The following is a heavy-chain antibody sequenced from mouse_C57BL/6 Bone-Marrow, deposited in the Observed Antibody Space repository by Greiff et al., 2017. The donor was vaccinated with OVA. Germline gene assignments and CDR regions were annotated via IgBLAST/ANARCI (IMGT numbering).Heavy chain of an antibody. Sequence: QVQLQQSGAELVRPGTSVKMSCKASGYTFTNYWIGWAKQRPGHGLEWIGDIYPGGGYTNYNEKFKGKATLTADKSASTAYMQFSSLTSEDSAIYYCARWGDSRYFDVWGTGTTVTVSS. CDR1: GYTFTNYW. CDR3: ARWGDSRYFDV. J-gene: IGHJ1*03. V-gene: IGHV1-63*01. CDR2: IYPGGGYT.